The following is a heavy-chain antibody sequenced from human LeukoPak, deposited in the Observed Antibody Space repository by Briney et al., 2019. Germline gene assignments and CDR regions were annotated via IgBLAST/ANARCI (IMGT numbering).Heavy chain of an antibody. D-gene: IGHD6-19*01. J-gene: IGHJ4*02. V-gene: IGHV3-66*01. Sequence: GGSLRLSCAVSGFTFSSYNMNWVRQAPGKGLEWVSVIYSGGSTYYADSVKGRFTISRDNSKNTLYLQMNSLRAEDTAVYYCARDRVSSGYDYWGQGTLVTVSS. CDR1: GFTFSSYN. CDR2: IYSGGST. CDR3: ARDRVSSGYDY.